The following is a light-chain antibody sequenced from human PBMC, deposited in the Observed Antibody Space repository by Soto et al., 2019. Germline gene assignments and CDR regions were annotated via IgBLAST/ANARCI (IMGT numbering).Light chain of an antibody. CDR3: QQSYSTLWT. CDR2: AAS. J-gene: IGKJ1*01. Sequence: DVQMTPTPTSLSASEGDRVSITCRASQSISSYLNWYQQKPGKAPKLLIYAASSLQSGVPSRFSGSGSGTDFTLTISSLQPEDFATYYCQQSYSTLWTFGQGTMVDIK. CDR1: QSISSY. V-gene: IGKV1-39*01.